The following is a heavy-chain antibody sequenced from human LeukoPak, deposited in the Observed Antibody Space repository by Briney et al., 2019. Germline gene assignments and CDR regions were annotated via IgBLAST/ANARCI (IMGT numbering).Heavy chain of an antibody. CDR1: GYTFTGYY. J-gene: IGHJ5*02. CDR2: INPNSGGT. V-gene: IGHV1-2*02. Sequence: GASVKVSCKASGYTFTGYYLHWVRQAPGQGLEWMGWINPNSGGTNYVQKFRGRVTMTRDTSISTAYMELSRLTSDDTAVYYCAKDNNIYGSGRGWFDPWGQGTLVTVSS. CDR3: AKDNNIYGSGRGWFDP. D-gene: IGHD3-10*01.